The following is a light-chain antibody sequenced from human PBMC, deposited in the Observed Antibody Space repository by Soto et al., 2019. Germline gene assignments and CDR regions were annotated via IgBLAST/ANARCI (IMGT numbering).Light chain of an antibody. Sequence: DIQMTQSPSTLSASVGDTVTVTCRASQTISTYLNWYQQKPGKAPKLLIHAASSVQSGVPSRFSGSGSGTDFTLTISSLQPEDFATYYCQQSYRAPLTFGPGTKVDIK. CDR1: QTISTY. V-gene: IGKV1-39*01. CDR3: QQSYRAPLT. CDR2: AAS. J-gene: IGKJ3*01.